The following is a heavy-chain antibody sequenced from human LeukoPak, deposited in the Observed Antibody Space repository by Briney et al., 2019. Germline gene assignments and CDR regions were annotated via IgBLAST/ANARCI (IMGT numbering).Heavy chain of an antibody. D-gene: IGHD3-10*01. Sequence: ASLKVSCKASGYTFTGYYIHWVRQAPGQGLEWMAWINPNSGATNYAQKFQGRVTMTRDTSISTAYMELSRLTSDDTAVYFCARGRFGEWDNWFGPWGQGTLVTVSS. CDR3: ARGRFGEWDNWFGP. CDR2: INPNSGAT. J-gene: IGHJ5*02. CDR1: GYTFTGYY. V-gene: IGHV1-2*02.